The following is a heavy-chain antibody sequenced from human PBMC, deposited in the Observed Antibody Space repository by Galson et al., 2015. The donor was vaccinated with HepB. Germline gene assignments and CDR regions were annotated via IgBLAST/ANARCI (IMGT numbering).Heavy chain of an antibody. Sequence: SVKVSCKASGYTFTSYYMHWVRQAPGQGLEWMGIINPSGGSTSYAQKFQGRVTMTRDTPTSTVYMELSSLRSEDTAVYYCARDGNYYGSGSYYRYYYYGMDVWGQGTTVTVSS. CDR1: GYTFTSYY. CDR2: INPSGGST. V-gene: IGHV1-46*01. D-gene: IGHD3-10*01. CDR3: ARDGNYYGSGSYYRYYYYGMDV. J-gene: IGHJ6*02.